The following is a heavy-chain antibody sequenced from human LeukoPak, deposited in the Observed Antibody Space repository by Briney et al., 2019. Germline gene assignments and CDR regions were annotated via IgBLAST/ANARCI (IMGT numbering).Heavy chain of an antibody. Sequence: ASVKVSCKVSGYTLTELSMHWVRQAPGKGLEWMGGFDPEDGETIYAQKFQGRVTMTEDTSTDTAYMELSSLRSEDTAVYYCARRPSGYYYFDYWGQGTLVTVSS. V-gene: IGHV1-24*01. D-gene: IGHD3-22*01. CDR3: ARRPSGYYYFDY. J-gene: IGHJ4*02. CDR1: GYTLTELS. CDR2: FDPEDGET.